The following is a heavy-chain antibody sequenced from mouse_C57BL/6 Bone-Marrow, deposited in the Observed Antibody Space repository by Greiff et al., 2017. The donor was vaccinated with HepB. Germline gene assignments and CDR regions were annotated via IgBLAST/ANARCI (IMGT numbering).Heavy chain of an antibody. CDR1: GFTFSSYA. J-gene: IGHJ4*01. D-gene: IGHD2-4*01. V-gene: IGHV5-4*01. CDR3: ARMGYDYDGPYAMDY. CDR2: ISDGGSYT. Sequence: DVQLVESGGGLVKPGGSLKLSCAASGFTFSSYAMSWVRQTPEKRLEWVATISDGGSYTYYPDNVKGRFTISRDNAKDNLYLQMSHLKSEDTAMYYCARMGYDYDGPYAMDYWGQGTSVTVSS.